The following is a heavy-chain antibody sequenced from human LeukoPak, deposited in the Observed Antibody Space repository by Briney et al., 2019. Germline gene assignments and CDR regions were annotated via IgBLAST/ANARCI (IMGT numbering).Heavy chain of an antibody. CDR3: ARLSSSWYGIDY. D-gene: IGHD6-13*01. CDR1: GYTFTSYD. J-gene: IGHJ4*02. V-gene: IGHV1-8*01. CDR2: MNPNSGNT. Sequence: GASVKVSCKASGYTFTSYDINWVRQATGQGLEWMGWMNPNSGNTGYAQKFQGRVTMTRNTSISTAYMKLSSLRSEDTAVYYCARLSSSWYGIDYWGQGTLVTVSS.